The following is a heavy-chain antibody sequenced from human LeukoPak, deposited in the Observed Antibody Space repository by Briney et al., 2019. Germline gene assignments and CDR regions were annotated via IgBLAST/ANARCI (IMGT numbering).Heavy chain of an antibody. CDR3: AKERRSGSYLDY. V-gene: IGHV3-23*01. CDR1: GFTFRGYA. Sequence: GGSLRLSCAASGFTFRGYAMSWVRQAPGKGLEWVSAISGSGGSTYYADSVKGRFTISRDNSKNTLYLQMNSLRAEDTAVYYCAKERRSGSYLDYWGQGTLVTVSS. CDR2: ISGSGGST. J-gene: IGHJ4*02. D-gene: IGHD1-26*01.